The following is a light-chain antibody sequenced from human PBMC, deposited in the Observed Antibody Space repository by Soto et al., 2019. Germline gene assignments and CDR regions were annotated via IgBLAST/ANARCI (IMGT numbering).Light chain of an antibody. CDR2: DNN. CDR1: SSNIANNY. J-gene: IGLJ2*01. CDR3: ATWDSSLSAVV. V-gene: IGLV1-51*01. Sequence: QAVVTQPPSVSAAPGQKVTVSCSGSSSNIANNYVSWYQQLPGTAPKLLIYDNNKRPSGIPDRFSGSKSGTSATLGITGLQTGDEAHYYCATWDSSLSAVVFGRGTKLTVL.